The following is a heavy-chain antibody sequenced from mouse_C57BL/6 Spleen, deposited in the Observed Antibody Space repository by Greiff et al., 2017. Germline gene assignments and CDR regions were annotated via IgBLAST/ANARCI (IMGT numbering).Heavy chain of an antibody. Sequence: VQLQQPGTELVKPGASVKLSCKASGYTFTGYWMHWVKQRPGQGLEWIGNINPSNGGTNYNEKFKSKATLTVDKSSSTAYMQLSSLTSEDSAVYYCARFVYYDYDLAYWGQGTLVTVSA. V-gene: IGHV1-53*01. CDR3: ARFVYYDYDLAY. CDR2: INPSNGGT. CDR1: GYTFTGYW. J-gene: IGHJ3*01. D-gene: IGHD2-4*01.